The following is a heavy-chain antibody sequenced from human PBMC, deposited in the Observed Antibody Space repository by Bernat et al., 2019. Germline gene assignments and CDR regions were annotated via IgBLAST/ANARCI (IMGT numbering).Heavy chain of an antibody. D-gene: IGHD3-22*01. V-gene: IGHV4-39*02. CDR2: IYYSGST. CDR3: AREPRITMIVVANDAFDI. J-gene: IGHJ3*02. CDR1: GGSISSSSYY. Sequence: QLQLQESGPGLVKPSETLSLTCTVSGGSISSSSYYWGWIRQPPGKGLEWIGSIYYSGSTYYNPSLKSRVTISVDTSKNHFSLKLSSVTAADTAVYYCAREPRITMIVVANDAFDIWGQGTMVPVSS.